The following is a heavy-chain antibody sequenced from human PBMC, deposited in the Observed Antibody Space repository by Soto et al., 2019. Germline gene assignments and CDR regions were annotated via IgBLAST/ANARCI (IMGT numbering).Heavy chain of an antibody. CDR2: MYYSGST. CDR3: ASDSYGDYDY. D-gene: IGHD4-17*01. V-gene: IGHV4-39*01. Sequence: QLQLQESGPGLVKPSETLSLTCTVSGGSITSSSFCWGWIRQPPGKGLEWSGSMYYSGSTYYSPSFKSRVTISVDTSKSQFSLRLISVTAADTAVYYCASDSYGDYDYWGQGTLVTVSS. CDR1: GGSITSSSFC. J-gene: IGHJ4*02.